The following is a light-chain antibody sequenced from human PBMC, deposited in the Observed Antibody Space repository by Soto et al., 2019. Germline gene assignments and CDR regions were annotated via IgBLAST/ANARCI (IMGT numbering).Light chain of an antibody. CDR2: KAS. V-gene: IGKV1-5*03. J-gene: IGKJ5*01. CDR3: RQYKASQVT. Sequence: DIQMTQSASTLSASVGDRATFTCRASQSISNSLAWYQQKPGKATTILIYKASSVESGVPSRFSGRGSGTESTLTITSLKPDDFATYYCRQYKASQVTFGQGTRLEIK. CDR1: QSISNS.